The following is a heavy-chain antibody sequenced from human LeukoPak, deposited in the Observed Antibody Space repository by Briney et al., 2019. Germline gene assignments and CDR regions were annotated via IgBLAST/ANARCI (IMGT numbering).Heavy chain of an antibody. CDR1: GFTFSDHY. Sequence: GGSLRLSCAASGFTFSDHYMDWVRQAPGKGLEWVGRIRIKANSYTTEYAASVKGRFTISRDDSNNSLYLQMNSLKTEDTAVYYCARASTGNDYWGQGTLVTVSS. V-gene: IGHV3-72*01. CDR2: IRIKANSYTT. D-gene: IGHD1-14*01. J-gene: IGHJ4*02. CDR3: ARASTGNDY.